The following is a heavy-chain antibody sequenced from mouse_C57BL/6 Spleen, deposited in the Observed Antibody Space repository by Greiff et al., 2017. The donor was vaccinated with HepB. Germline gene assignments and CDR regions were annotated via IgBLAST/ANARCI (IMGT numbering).Heavy chain of an antibody. CDR1: GYSITSGYY. Sequence: EVKLMESGPGLVKPSQSLSLTCSVTGYSITSGYYWNWIRQFPGNKLEWMGYISYDGSNNYNPSLKNRISITRDTSKNQFFLKLNSVTTEDTATYYCAREGYSNPYYYAMDYWGQGTSVTVSS. D-gene: IGHD2-5*01. CDR2: ISYDGSN. CDR3: AREGYSNPYYYAMDY. J-gene: IGHJ4*01. V-gene: IGHV3-6*01.